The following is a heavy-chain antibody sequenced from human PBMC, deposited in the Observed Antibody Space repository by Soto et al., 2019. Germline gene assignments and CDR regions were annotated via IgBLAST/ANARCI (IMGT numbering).Heavy chain of an antibody. V-gene: IGHV1-18*04. CDR3: ARDFGSDLSAPGAVADH. CDR2: ISPYNGNT. D-gene: IGHD3-3*01. CDR1: GYFFTSYG. Sequence: AASVKVSCKASGYFFTSYGISWVRQAPGQGLEWMGWISPYNGNTKYAQNFQGRVTMTTDTSTYTAYMELRRLRSDDPAVYYCARDFGSDLSAPGAVADHRGR. J-gene: IGHJ2*01.